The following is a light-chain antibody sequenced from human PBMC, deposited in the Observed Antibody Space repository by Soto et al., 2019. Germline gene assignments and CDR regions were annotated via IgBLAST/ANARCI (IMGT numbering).Light chain of an antibody. V-gene: IGKV4-1*01. CDR3: PQYSCPPCR. Sequence: DVVTAQSQDSLAVPLGERATLNCKSSQTVLYSSDNKNYLARYQQKPGQPPKLLIYWASTRESGVPDRFSGSGSGTDFTLTISSLQAEDVAVYYSPQYSCPPCRFGQGTKADI. CDR2: WAS. J-gene: IGKJ1*01. CDR1: QTVLYSSDNKNY.